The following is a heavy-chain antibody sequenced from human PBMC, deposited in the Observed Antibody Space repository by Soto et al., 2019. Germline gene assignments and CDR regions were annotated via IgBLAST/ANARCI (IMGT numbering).Heavy chain of an antibody. CDR3: ARGGSTHYYYGLDV. CDR2: VSASGST. CDR1: GGSISGFF. Sequence: SETLSLTCAVSGGSISGFFWTWVRQPPGMPLEGLGHVSASGSTVYNPSLQSRLPLSLDVSKNRFSLELTSVTAADTATYFCARGGSTHYYYGLDVWGQGTTVTVSS. D-gene: IGHD1-1*01. J-gene: IGHJ6*02. V-gene: IGHV4-59*10.